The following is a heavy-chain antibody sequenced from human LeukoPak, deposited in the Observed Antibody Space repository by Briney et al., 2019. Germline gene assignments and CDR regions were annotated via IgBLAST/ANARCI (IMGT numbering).Heavy chain of an antibody. CDR3: ARHVSQGDLAARFGGPNWFDP. CDR2: IYYSGST. V-gene: IGHV4-59*08. J-gene: IGHJ5*02. Sequence: SETLSLTCTVPGGSISSYYWSWIREPPGKGLGWMGFIYYSGSTNYNPYLKSRVTISVDTTKNHLSLKLSSVTAADTAVYYCARHVSQGDLAARFGGPNWFDPWGQGTLVTVSS. D-gene: IGHD2-15*01. CDR1: GGSISSYY.